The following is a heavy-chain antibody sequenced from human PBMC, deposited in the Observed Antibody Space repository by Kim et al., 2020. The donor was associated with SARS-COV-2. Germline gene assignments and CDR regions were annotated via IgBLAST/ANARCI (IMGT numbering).Heavy chain of an antibody. CDR3: ARDRFGDYYYYGMDV. Sequence: GGSLRLSCAASGFTFSSYAMHWVRQAPGKGLEWVAVISYDGSNKYYADSVKGRFTISRDNSKNTLYLQMNSLRAEDTAVYYCARDRFGDYYYYGMDVWG. J-gene: IGHJ6*02. CDR2: ISYDGSNK. V-gene: IGHV3-30*04. D-gene: IGHD3-10*01. CDR1: GFTFSSYA.